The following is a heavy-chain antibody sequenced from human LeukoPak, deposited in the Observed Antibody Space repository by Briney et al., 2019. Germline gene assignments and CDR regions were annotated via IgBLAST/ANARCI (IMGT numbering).Heavy chain of an antibody. CDR1: GGSISSGGYS. V-gene: IGHV4-34*01. Sequence: SETLSLTCAVSGGSISSGGYSWSWIRQPPGKGLEWIGEINHSGSTNYNPSLKSRVTISVDTSKNQFSLKLSSVTAADTAVYYCARLPRGHTIFGAKIIGLDYWGQGTLVTVSS. J-gene: IGHJ4*02. CDR3: ARLPRGHTIFGAKIIGLDY. D-gene: IGHD3-3*01. CDR2: INHSGST.